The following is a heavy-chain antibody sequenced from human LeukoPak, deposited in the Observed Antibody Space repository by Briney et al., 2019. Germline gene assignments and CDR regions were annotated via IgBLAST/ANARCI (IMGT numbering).Heavy chain of an antibody. J-gene: IGHJ4*02. V-gene: IGHV3-9*01. CDR3: AKASLKATISPFDY. CDR2: ISWNSGSI. CDR1: GFTFDDYA. Sequence: PGRSLRLSCAASGFTFDDYAMHWVRQAPGKGLEWVSGISWNSGSIGYADSVKGRFTISRDNSKNTLYLQMNSLRAEDTAVYYCAKASLKATISPFDYWGQGTLVTVSS. D-gene: IGHD5-24*01.